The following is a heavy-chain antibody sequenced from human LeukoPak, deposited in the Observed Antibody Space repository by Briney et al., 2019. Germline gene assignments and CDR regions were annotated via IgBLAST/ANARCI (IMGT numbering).Heavy chain of an antibody. D-gene: IGHD4-17*01. Sequence: SETLSLTCTVSGGSISSYYWSWIRQPPGKGLEWIGYIYYSGSTNYNPSLKSRVTISVDTSKNQFSLKLSSVTAEDMAVYYCARGGTVPHFDYWGQGTLVTVSS. CDR2: IYYSGST. J-gene: IGHJ4*02. CDR3: ARGGTVPHFDY. V-gene: IGHV4-59*01. CDR1: GGSISSYY.